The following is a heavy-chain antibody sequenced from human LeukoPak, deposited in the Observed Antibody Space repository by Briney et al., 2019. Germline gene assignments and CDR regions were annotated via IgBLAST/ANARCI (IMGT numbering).Heavy chain of an antibody. V-gene: IGHV4-59*01. CDR3: ASLGYSSGWLDS. CDR2: VYHNGHS. CDR1: GGSFNDNY. D-gene: IGHD2-15*01. J-gene: IGHJ5*01. Sequence: SETLSLTCNVSGGSFNDNYWNWIRHLPGKGLEWIGYVYHNGHSDYNPSLKGRVTISVDTSTNQFSLKMISVTAADTAVYYCASLGYSSGWLDSWGHGSLVIVSS.